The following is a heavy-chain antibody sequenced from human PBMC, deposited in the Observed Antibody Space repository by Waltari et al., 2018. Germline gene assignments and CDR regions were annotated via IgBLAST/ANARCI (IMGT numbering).Heavy chain of an antibody. CDR1: GFTVSSNY. J-gene: IGHJ3*02. D-gene: IGHD3-3*01. Sequence: VQLVETGGGLIQPGGSLRLSCAASGFTVSSNYMSWVRQAPGKGLEWIGYIYYSGSTNYNPSLKSRVTISVDTSKNQFSLKLSSVTAADTAVYYCARIEWPDAFDIWGQGTMVTVSS. CDR2: IYYSGST. V-gene: IGHV4-59*02. CDR3: ARIEWPDAFDI.